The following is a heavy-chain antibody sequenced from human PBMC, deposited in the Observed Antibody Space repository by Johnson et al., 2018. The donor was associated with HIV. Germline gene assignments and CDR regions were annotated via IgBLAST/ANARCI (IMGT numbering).Heavy chain of an antibody. CDR2: FWYDGSNN. Sequence: QVQLVESGGGLVQPGGSLRLSCAASGFTFSDYYMSWIRQAPGKGLEWVAVFWYDGSNNYYADSVTGRLTISRDNSKNTLYLQMNSLTGEDTAIYYCAAGGGDCYPSHWGFCAFDIWGRGTMVTVSS. J-gene: IGHJ3*02. CDR1: GFTFSDYY. CDR3: AAGGGDCYPSHWGFCAFDI. D-gene: IGHD2-21*01. V-gene: IGHV3-33*08.